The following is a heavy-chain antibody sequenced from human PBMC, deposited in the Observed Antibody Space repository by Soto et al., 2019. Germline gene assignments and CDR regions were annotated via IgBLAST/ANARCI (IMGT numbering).Heavy chain of an antibody. Sequence: QVQLVQSGAEVKKPGASVKVSCKASGYTFTSYGISWVRQAPGQGLEWMGWISADNGNTNYAQKIQGRVTMITDTSTSTAYMELRSVRSDDQAVYYVATSFLYGAVSYSPYYYYGMDFWGQWTTVTVSS. CDR2: ISADNGNT. J-gene: IGHJ6*02. D-gene: IGHD3-10*01. CDR3: ATSFLYGAVSYSPYYYYGMDF. CDR1: GYTFTSYG. V-gene: IGHV1-18*01.